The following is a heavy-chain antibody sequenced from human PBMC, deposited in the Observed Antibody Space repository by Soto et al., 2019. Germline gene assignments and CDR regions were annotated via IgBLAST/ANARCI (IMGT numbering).Heavy chain of an antibody. D-gene: IGHD4-17*01. J-gene: IGHJ4*02. CDR1: GYSFSIYW. CDR3: ARQDGDGLYYFAY. V-gene: IGHV5-51*01. Sequence: PGESLKISCKGSGYSFSIYWIGWVRLMPGKGLEWMGVIYPGDSDTRYSPSFQGQITISADKSISTAYLQWNSLKASDTALYYCARQDGDGLYYFAYWGQGTLVPVSS. CDR2: IYPGDSDT.